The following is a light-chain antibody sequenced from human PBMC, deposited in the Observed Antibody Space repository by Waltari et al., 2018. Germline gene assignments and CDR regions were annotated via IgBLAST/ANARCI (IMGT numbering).Light chain of an antibody. Sequence: DIVMTQTPLSLSVTPGQPASISCKSSQSLGYINGLTYFYWYLQKPGQPPQLLISEVSTRLSGVPDRFSGSGSGTDFTLSISRVEAGDVGVYYCMQTVPHPWTFGQGTKVEIK. CDR3: MQTVPHPWT. V-gene: IGKV2D-29*01. CDR2: EVS. CDR1: QSLGYINGLTY. J-gene: IGKJ1*01.